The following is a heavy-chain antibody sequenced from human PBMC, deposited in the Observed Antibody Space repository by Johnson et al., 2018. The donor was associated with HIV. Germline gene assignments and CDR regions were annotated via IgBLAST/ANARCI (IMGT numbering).Heavy chain of an antibody. CDR2: VNWNGGST. Sequence: VESGGGVERPGGSLRLSCVGSGFSFDEYGMSWVRQVPGKGLEWVSGVNWNGGSTGYADSVKGRFTIFRDDTKNSVYIQMSGLREEDTALYYCAKGPGGDYTYGHFQHWGLGTQVTVSS. CDR1: GFSFDEYG. J-gene: IGHJ1*01. V-gene: IGHV3-20*04. CDR3: AKGPGGDYTYGHFQH. D-gene: IGHD4-17*01.